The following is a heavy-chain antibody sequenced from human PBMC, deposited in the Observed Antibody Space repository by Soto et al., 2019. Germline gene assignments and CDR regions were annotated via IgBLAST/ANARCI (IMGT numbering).Heavy chain of an antibody. Sequence: PSETLSLTCTVSGGSINSYYWSWIRQPPGKGLEWIGYIYYSGSTNYNPSLKSRVTISLDTSKYQFSLKLSSVTAADTAVYYCAREHSGDYFDSWGQGTLVTVSS. CDR3: AREHSGDYFDS. D-gene: IGHD4-17*01. CDR1: GGSINSYY. V-gene: IGHV4-59*01. J-gene: IGHJ4*02. CDR2: IYYSGST.